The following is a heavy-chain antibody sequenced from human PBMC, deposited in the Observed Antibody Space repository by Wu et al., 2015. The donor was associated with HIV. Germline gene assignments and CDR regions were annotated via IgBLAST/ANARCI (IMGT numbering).Heavy chain of an antibody. CDR2: ISTYNGNT. J-gene: IGHJ6*02. D-gene: IGHD6-13*01. CDR3: ARGSSWYGGSWREGGRTNYYYYGMDV. V-gene: IGHV1-18*01. Sequence: QVHLVQSGAEVKKPGASVKVSCKASGYTFTSYGISWVRQAPGQGLEWMGWISTYNGNTNYAQKFQGRVIMTTDTFTSTANMELRSLRSDDTAVYYCARGSSWYGGSWREGGRTNYYYYGMDVWGQGSTVTVSS. CDR1: GYTFTSYG.